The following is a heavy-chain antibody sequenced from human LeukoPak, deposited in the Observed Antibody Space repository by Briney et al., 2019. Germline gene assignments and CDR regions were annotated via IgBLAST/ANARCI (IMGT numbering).Heavy chain of an antibody. J-gene: IGHJ6*02. CDR1: GGSISSYY. CDR2: IYYSGST. Sequence: PSETLSLTCTVSGGSISSYYWSWIRQHPGKGLEWIGYIYYSGSTNYNPSLKSRVTISVDTSKNQFSLKLSSVTAADTAVYYCAKGVTRYYYYGMDVWGQGTIVTVSS. V-gene: IGHV4-59*01. CDR3: AKGVTRYYYYGMDV. D-gene: IGHD2-21*02.